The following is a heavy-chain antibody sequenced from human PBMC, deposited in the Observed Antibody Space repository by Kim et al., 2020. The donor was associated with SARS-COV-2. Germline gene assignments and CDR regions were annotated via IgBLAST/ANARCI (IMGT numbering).Heavy chain of an antibody. CDR2: YHGTT. CDR3: ARDWSGY. V-gene: IGHV1-18*01. D-gene: IGHD3-3*01. Sequence: YHGTTNYAPKVQGRVTMTTDTSTSTAYMELRSLRSDDTAVYYCARDWSGYWGQGTLVTVSS. J-gene: IGHJ4*02.